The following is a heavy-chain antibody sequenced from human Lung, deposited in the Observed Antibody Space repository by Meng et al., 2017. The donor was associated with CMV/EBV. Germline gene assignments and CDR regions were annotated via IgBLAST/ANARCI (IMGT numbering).Heavy chain of an antibody. CDR1: GFTFSDFA. D-gene: IGHD5-12*01. CDR3: AKDLAKTKRGFRYVLDWFDP. J-gene: IGHJ5*02. Sequence: GESXKISXVASGFTFSDFAMTWVRQAPGKGLEWVSTITGSGDSTYLADSVKGRFTISRVNSKNTLYLQMSSLRADDTAIYYCAKDLAKTKRGFRYVLDWFDPWGQGTXVTVSS. CDR2: ITGSGDST. V-gene: IGHV3-23*01.